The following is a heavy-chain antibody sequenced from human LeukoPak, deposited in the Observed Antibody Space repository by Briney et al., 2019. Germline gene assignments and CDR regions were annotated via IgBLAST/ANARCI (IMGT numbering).Heavy chain of an antibody. CDR1: GFAFSNFA. CDR3: ARVSSGYDFYMDV. J-gene: IGHJ6*03. CDR2: VSYEGTIK. V-gene: IGHV3-30*04. Sequence: GRSLRLSCAASGFAFSNFAMHWVRQAPGKGLEWVAVVSYEGTIKYYADSAKGRFTISRDNGKSSLYLQMDSLRAEDTAVYYCARVSSGYDFYMDVWGKGTTVTVS. D-gene: IGHD6-6*01.